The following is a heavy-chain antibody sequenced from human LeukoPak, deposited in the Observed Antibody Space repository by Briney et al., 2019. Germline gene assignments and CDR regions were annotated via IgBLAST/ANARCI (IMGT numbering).Heavy chain of an antibody. J-gene: IGHJ4*02. CDR3: ARIWYSSSSTDY. CDR2: IKQDGSVK. V-gene: IGHV3-7*01. CDR1: GFTFSSYW. D-gene: IGHD6-6*01. Sequence: GGSLRLSCAASGFTFSSYWMSWVRQAPGKGLEWVANIKQDGSVKYYVDSVTGRFTISRDNAKNSLYLQMDSLRAEDTAVYYCARIWYSSSSTDYWGQGTLVTVSS.